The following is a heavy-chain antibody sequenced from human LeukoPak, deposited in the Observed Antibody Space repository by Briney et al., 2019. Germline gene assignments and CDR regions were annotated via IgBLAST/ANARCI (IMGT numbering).Heavy chain of an antibody. CDR1: GFTFSSYS. CDR2: IYSGGST. J-gene: IGHJ5*02. Sequence: GGSLRLSCAASGFTFSSYSMNWVRQAPGKGLEWVSVIYSGGSTYYADSVKGRFTISRRNSKNTLYLQMNSLRAEDTAVYYCARVLNWNDEADWFDPWGQGTLVTVSS. D-gene: IGHD1-20*01. V-gene: IGHV3-53*04. CDR3: ARVLNWNDEADWFDP.